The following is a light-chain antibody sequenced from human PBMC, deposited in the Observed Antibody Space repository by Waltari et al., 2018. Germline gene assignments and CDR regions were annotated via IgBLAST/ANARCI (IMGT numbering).Light chain of an antibody. J-gene: IGKJ1*01. CDR3: QQHGTLPAT. CDR1: QSVGSSS. CDR2: RAS. Sequence: EIVLPQSPGTASLSPGARVTLSCRASQSVGSSSLAWYQQKPGQAPRLVIYRASRRATGIPDMFSGSGSGTDFSLTISRLEPEDFAVYYCQQHGTLPATFGQGTKVEIK. V-gene: IGKV3-20*01.